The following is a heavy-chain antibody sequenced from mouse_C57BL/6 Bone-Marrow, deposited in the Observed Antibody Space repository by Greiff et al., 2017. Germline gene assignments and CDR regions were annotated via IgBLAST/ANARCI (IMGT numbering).Heavy chain of an antibody. Sequence: VQLQQSGAELARPGASVKLSCKASGYTFTSYGISWVKQRTGQGLEWIGEIYPRSGNTYYNEKFKGKATLTADKSSSTAYMELRSLTSEDSAVYFCAGRTSACFDYWGQGTTLTVSS. CDR3: AGRTSACFDY. CDR2: IYPRSGNT. J-gene: IGHJ2*01. V-gene: IGHV1-81*01. CDR1: GYTFTSYG.